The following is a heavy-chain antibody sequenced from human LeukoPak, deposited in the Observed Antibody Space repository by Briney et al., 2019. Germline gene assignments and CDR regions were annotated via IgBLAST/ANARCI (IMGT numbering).Heavy chain of an antibody. CDR2: INPNSGGT. V-gene: IGHV1-2*02. Sequence: ASVKVSCKASGYTFTGYYMHWVRQAPGQGLEWMGWINPNSGGTNYAQKFQGRVTMTRDTSISTAYMGLSRLRSDDTAVYYCARGSSLTGNRVPSDYWGQGTLVTVSS. CDR1: GYTFTGYY. J-gene: IGHJ4*02. CDR3: ARGSSLTGNRVPSDY. D-gene: IGHD1-20*01.